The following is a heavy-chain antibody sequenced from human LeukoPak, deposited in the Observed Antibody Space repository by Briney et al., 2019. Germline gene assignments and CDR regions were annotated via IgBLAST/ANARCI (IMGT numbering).Heavy chain of an antibody. CDR1: GFTVSGNY. V-gene: IGHV3-53*01. CDR2: IYSGGST. J-gene: IGHJ3*02. Sequence: GGSLRLSCAASGFTVSGNYMSWVRQAPGKGLEWVSVIYSGGSTYYADSVKGRFTISRDNSKNTLYLQMNSLRAEDTAVYYCAREGGYRVRDAFDIWGQGTMVTVSS. CDR3: AREGGYRVRDAFDI. D-gene: IGHD5/OR15-5a*01.